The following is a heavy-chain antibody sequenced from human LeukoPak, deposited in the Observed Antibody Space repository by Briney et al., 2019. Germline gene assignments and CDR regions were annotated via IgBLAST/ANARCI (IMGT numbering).Heavy chain of an antibody. CDR1: GFTFDVYS. Sequence: PGGSLRLSCAASGFTFDVYSMQWVRQPPGKGLEWVSGISLNRSTIAYSESVKGRFTISRNNAKNSLYLQMNSLRAEDAGFYYCAKDLAKRGYSGSEYWGQGTLVTVSS. J-gene: IGHJ4*02. D-gene: IGHD5-12*01. CDR2: ISLNRSTI. V-gene: IGHV3-9*01. CDR3: AKDLAKRGYSGSEY.